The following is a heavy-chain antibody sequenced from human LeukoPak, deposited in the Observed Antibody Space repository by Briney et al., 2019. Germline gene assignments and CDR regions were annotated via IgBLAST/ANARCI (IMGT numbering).Heavy chain of an antibody. J-gene: IGHJ6*03. CDR3: AKVAGTTTNYYMDV. Sequence: PGGSLRLSCAASGFTFSSYSMNWVRQAPGKGLEWVAFIRYDGSNKYYADSVKGRFTISRDNSKNTLYLQMNSLRAEDTAVYYCAKVAGTTTNYYMDVWGKGTTVTVPS. D-gene: IGHD1-1*01. V-gene: IGHV3-30*02. CDR2: IRYDGSNK. CDR1: GFTFSSYS.